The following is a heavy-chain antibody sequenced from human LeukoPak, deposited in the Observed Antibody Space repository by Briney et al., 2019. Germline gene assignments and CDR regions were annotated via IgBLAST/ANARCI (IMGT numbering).Heavy chain of an antibody. D-gene: IGHD6-19*01. Sequence: ASVKVSCKASGYTFTGYYMHWVRQAPGQGLEWMGWINPNSGGTNYAQKFQGRVTMTRDTFISTAYMELSRLRSDDTAVYYCARDLGSSGWYGGDAFDIWGQGTMVTVSS. CDR2: INPNSGGT. V-gene: IGHV1-2*02. CDR1: GYTFTGYY. CDR3: ARDLGSSGWYGGDAFDI. J-gene: IGHJ3*02.